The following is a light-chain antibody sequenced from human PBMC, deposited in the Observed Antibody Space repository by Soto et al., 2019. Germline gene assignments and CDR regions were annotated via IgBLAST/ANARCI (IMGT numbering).Light chain of an antibody. CDR2: GAS. V-gene: IGKV3-15*01. CDR1: QSVYSN. J-gene: IGKJ4*01. Sequence: EVLMTQSPATLSVSPGERVTLSCRASQSVYSNLAWYQQKPGQAPRLLIYGASTRAIGLPARFSGSGSGTEFTLTISSLQSEDFAVYYCQQYNSWPLTFGGGTKVEIK. CDR3: QQYNSWPLT.